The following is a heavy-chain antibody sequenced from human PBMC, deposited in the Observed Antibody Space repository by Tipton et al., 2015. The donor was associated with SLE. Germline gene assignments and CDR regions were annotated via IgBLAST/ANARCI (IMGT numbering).Heavy chain of an antibody. CDR1: GGSFSGYY. CDR3: ARSHSSSYYYYYYYMDV. Sequence: LRLSCAVYGGSFSGYYWSWIRQPPGKGLEWIGYIYYSGSTNYNPSLKSRVTISVDTSKNQFSLKLSSVTAADTAVYYCARSHSSSYYYYYYYMDVWGKGTTVTVSS. J-gene: IGHJ6*03. D-gene: IGHD6-13*01. V-gene: IGHV4-59*01. CDR2: IYYSGST.